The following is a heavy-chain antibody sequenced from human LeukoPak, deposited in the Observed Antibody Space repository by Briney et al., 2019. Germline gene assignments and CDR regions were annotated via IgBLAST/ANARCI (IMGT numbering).Heavy chain of an antibody. CDR3: ARKGYSSGWYDWFDP. J-gene: IGHJ5*02. D-gene: IGHD6-19*01. V-gene: IGHV4-59*01. Sequence: SETLSLTCTVSGGSISSYYWSWIRQHPGKGLEWIGYIYYSGSTNYNPSLKSRVTISVDTSKNQFSLKLSSVTAADTAVYYCARKGYSSGWYDWFDPWGQGTLVTVSS. CDR1: GGSISSYY. CDR2: IYYSGST.